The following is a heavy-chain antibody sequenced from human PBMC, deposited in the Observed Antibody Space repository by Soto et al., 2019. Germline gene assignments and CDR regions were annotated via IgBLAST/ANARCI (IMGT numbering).Heavy chain of an antibody. CDR3: TTESWSRNTSPRFDL. CDR2: IKSTTDGGTT. J-gene: IGHJ5*02. CDR1: GFTFSNAW. D-gene: IGHD4-4*01. V-gene: IGHV3-15*01. Sequence: GGSLRLSCAGSGFTFSNAWMSWVRQAPGKGLEWVGRIKSTTDGGTTDYAAPVKGRVTISRDDSKNTLYLLMDSLKTEDTAVYYCTTESWSRNTSPRFDLWRQGTLVPVSS.